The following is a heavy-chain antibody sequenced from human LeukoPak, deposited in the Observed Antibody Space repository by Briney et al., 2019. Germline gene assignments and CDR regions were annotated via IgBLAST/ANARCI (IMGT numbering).Heavy chain of an antibody. D-gene: IGHD2-15*01. CDR1: GFTFSSYA. CDR3: AKDQAPYSVYYMDV. Sequence: GGSLRLSCAASGFTFSSYAMSWVRQAPGKGLEWVSAISGSGGSTYYADSVKGRFTISRDNSKNTLYLQMNSLRAEDTAVYYCAKDQAPYSVYYMDVWGKGTTVTVSS. V-gene: IGHV3-23*01. CDR2: ISGSGGST. J-gene: IGHJ6*03.